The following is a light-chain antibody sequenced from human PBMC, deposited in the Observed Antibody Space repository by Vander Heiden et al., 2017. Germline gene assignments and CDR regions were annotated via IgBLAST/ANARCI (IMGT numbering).Light chain of an antibody. CDR2: KAS. CDR3: QQYSTYSVP. CDR1: QSISSW. Sequence: DIQMTQSPSTLSASVGDRVTITCRASQSISSWLAWYQQKPGTAPKLLISKASSLESGIPSRFSGSGSGTEFTLTISSLEPDDFATYYCQQYSTYSVPFGPGTKVEIK. V-gene: IGKV1-5*03. J-gene: IGKJ3*01.